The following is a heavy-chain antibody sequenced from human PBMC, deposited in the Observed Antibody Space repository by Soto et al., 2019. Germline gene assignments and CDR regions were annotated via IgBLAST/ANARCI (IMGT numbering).Heavy chain of an antibody. CDR1: GGSISSGDYY. V-gene: IGHV4-30-4*01. J-gene: IGHJ6*02. D-gene: IGHD3-16*01. CDR3: ARAIVMDDYYYYGMDV. CDR2: IYYSGST. Sequence: LSLTCTVSGGSISSGDYYWSWIRQPPGKGLEWIGYIYYSGSTYYNPSLKSRVTISVDTSKNQFSLKLSSVTAADTAVYYCARAIVMDDYYYYGMDVWGQGTTVTVS.